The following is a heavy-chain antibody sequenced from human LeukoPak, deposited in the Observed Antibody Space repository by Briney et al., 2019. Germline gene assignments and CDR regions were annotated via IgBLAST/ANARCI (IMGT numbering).Heavy chain of an antibody. CDR1: GFAFSSYG. Sequence: GGSLRLSCAASGFAFSSYGMRWVRQAPGKGLEWVAFIRYDGSNKFYADSVKGRFTISRDNSKNTLYLQMNSLRAEDTAVYYCAKVGTDSSGYSCDYWGQGTLVTVSS. D-gene: IGHD3-22*01. J-gene: IGHJ4*02. CDR3: AKVGTDSSGYSCDY. CDR2: IRYDGSNK. V-gene: IGHV3-30*02.